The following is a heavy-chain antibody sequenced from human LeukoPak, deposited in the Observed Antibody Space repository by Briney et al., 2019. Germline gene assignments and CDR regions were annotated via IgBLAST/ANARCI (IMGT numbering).Heavy chain of an antibody. V-gene: IGHV4-34*01. CDR3: ARVYSSSGYNWFDP. Sequence: PSETLSLTCAVYGGSFSDYYWSWIRKPPGKGLEWIGEINHSGSTNYNPSLKSRVTISVDTSKSQFSLKLSSVTAADTAVYYCARVYSSSGYNWFDPWGQGTLVTVSS. D-gene: IGHD6-6*01. CDR2: INHSGST. CDR1: GGSFSDYY. J-gene: IGHJ5*02.